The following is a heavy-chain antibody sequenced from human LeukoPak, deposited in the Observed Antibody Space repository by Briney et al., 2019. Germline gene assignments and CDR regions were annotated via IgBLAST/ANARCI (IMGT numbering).Heavy chain of an antibody. J-gene: IGHJ6*04. D-gene: IGHD3-10*02. CDR2: IIADTNNI. V-gene: IGHV3-48*04. CDR3: AELGITMIGGV. Sequence: GGSLRLSCAASAFSLSRYNMNWVSPAPGKGREWVSYIIADTNNIYYADAVRGRFTISRDNAKMSLYLQMNSLRAEDTAVYYCAELGITMIGGVCGKGTTVTISS. CDR1: AFSLSRYN.